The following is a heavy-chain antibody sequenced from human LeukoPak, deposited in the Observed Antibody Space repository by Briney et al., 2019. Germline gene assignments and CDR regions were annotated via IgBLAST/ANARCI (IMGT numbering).Heavy chain of an antibody. CDR3: AKYHRSSSGGPFDP. V-gene: IGHV3-23*01. CDR1: GFTFNTNA. D-gene: IGHD6-19*01. Sequence: PGGSLRLSCAASGFTFNTNAMGWVRHAPGKGLEWVSSISTSGGSTYYADSVKGRFTISRDNSKNTLYLQMNSLGAEDTALYYCAKYHRSSSGGPFDPWGQGTLVTVSS. J-gene: IGHJ5*02. CDR2: ISTSGGST.